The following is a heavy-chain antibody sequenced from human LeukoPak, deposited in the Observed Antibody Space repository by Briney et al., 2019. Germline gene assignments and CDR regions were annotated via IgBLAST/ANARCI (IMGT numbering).Heavy chain of an antibody. CDR2: INTNTGNP. CDR3: ARVDRSIAVAGTFDY. D-gene: IGHD6-19*01. CDR1: GYTFTSYA. J-gene: IGHJ4*02. Sequence: ASVKVSCKASGYTFTSYAMNWVRQAPGQALEWMGWINTNTGNPTYAQGFTGRFVFSLDTSVSTAYLQISSLKAEDTAVYYCARVDRSIAVAGTFDYWGQGTLVTVSS. V-gene: IGHV7-4-1*02.